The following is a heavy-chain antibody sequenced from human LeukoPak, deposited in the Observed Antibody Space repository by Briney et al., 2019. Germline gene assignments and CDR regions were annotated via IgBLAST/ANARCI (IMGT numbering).Heavy chain of an antibody. D-gene: IGHD3-3*01. CDR3: ARGTYYDFWSGPHYYYYYMDV. CDR2: MNPNSGNT. Sequence: ASVKVSCKASGYTFTSYDINWVRRATGQGLEWMGWMNPNSGNTGYAQKFQGRVTITRNTSISTAYMELSSLRSEDTAVYYCARGTYYDFWSGPHYYYYYMDVWGKGTTVTVSS. CDR1: GYTFTSYD. V-gene: IGHV1-8*03. J-gene: IGHJ6*03.